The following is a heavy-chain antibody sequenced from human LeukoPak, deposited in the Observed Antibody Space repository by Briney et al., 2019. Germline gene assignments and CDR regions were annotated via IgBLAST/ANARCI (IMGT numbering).Heavy chain of an antibody. CDR1: GGSFSGYY. V-gene: IGHV4-34*01. CDR2: INHSGST. Sequence: TSETLSLTCAVYGGSFSGYYWSWIRQPPGKGLEWIGEINHSGSTNYNPSLKSRVAISVDTSKNQFSLKLISVTAADTAVYYCARTPRYYDILTGYLRGIFDYWGQGTLVTVSS. CDR3: ARTPRYYDILTGYLRGIFDY. J-gene: IGHJ4*02. D-gene: IGHD3-9*01.